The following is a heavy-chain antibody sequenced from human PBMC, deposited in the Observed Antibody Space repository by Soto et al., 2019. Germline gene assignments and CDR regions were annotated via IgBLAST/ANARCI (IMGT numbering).Heavy chain of an antibody. CDR2: IYRDGST. CDR3: ARTYSRGYYPIYFDY. Sequence: EVQLVESGGGLVQPGESLRLSCAASGFTVSSNFMSWVRQAPGKGLEWVSLIYRDGSTYSADSVKGRFTISRDNSKNTLYLQMNSLRAEDTAVYYCARTYSRGYYPIYFDYWGQGTLVTVSS. J-gene: IGHJ4*02. D-gene: IGHD3-22*01. V-gene: IGHV3-66*01. CDR1: GFTVSSNF.